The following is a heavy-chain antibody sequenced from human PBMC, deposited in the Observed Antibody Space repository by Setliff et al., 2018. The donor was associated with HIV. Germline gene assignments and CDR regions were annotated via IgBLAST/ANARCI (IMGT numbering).Heavy chain of an antibody. V-gene: IGHV3-7*01. D-gene: IGHD2-2*01. CDR1: GFTFSNYW. CDR3: ARDTCDTPSCYAGPRFVY. Sequence: PGGSLRLSCAASGFTFSNYWMSWVRQAPGKGLEWVAHISQDGTDKYYVDSVRGRFTISRDNARNSLFLQMNSLRVEDTAVYYCARDTCDTPSCYAGPRFVYWGQGNLVTVS. J-gene: IGHJ4*02. CDR2: ISQDGTDK.